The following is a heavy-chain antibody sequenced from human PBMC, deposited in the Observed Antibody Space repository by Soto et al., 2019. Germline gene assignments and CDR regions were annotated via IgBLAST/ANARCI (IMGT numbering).Heavy chain of an antibody. D-gene: IGHD6-6*01. CDR1: GGSISSSSYY. V-gene: IGHV4-39*01. J-gene: IGHJ6*02. CDR3: ARLKSSSSSGGYYYYYGMDV. CDR2: IYYSGST. Sequence: PSETLSLTCTVSGGSISSSSYYWGWIRQPPGKGLEWIGSIYYSGSTYYSPSLKSRVTISVDTSKNQFSLKLSSVTAADTAVYYCARLKSSSSSGGYYYYYGMDVWGQGTTVTVSS.